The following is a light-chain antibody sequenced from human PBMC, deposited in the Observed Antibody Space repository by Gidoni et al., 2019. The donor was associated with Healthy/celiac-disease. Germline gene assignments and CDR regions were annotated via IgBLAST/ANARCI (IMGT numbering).Light chain of an antibody. V-gene: IGKV4-1*01. CDR3: QQYYSTPPT. CDR1: QSVLYSSNNKNY. Sequence: DIVMTQSPDYLAVSLGERATSNCKSSQSVLYSSNNKNYLAWYQQKPGQPPKLLIYWASTRESGVPDRFSGSGSGTDFTLTISSLQAEDVAVYYCQQYYSTPPTFGQGTRLEIK. J-gene: IGKJ5*01. CDR2: WAS.